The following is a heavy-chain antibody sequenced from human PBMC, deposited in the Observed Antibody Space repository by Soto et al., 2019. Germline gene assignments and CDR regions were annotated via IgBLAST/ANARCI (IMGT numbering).Heavy chain of an antibody. CDR1: GGSFSGYY. CDR3: ARVSYNWNSGYGMGV. CDR2: INHSGST. D-gene: IGHD1-20*01. J-gene: IGHJ6*02. V-gene: IGHV4-34*01. Sequence: SETLSLTCAVYGGSFSGYYWSWIRQPPGKGLEWIGEINHSGSTNYNPSLKSRVTISVDTSKNQFSLKLSSVTAADTAVYYCARVSYNWNSGYGMGVWGQGTTVTVSS.